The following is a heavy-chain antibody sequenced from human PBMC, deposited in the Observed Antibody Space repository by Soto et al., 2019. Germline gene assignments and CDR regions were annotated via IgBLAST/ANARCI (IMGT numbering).Heavy chain of an antibody. D-gene: IGHD6-13*01. CDR1: GFTFSDYG. CDR2: ISRGSDTI. Sequence: EVQLLESGGGLVQPGGSLRLYCAASGFTFSDYGANWVRQAPGKGLEWISYISRGSDTIYYADSVMGPVTISRDDAKNPRFLQMNSLRCEDTDVYYCGRVASTWEDDYWGQGSLVTVSS. J-gene: IGHJ4*02. CDR3: GRVASTWEDDY. V-gene: IGHV3-48*01.